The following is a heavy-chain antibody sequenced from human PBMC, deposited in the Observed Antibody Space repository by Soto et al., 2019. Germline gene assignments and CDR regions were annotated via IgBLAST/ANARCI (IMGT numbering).Heavy chain of an antibody. V-gene: IGHV4-31*03. CDR3: ARGRGGFGELGAYYYYYMDV. D-gene: IGHD3-10*01. Sequence: PSETLSLTCTVSGGSISSGGYYWSWIRQHPGKGLEWIGYIYYSGSTYYNPSLKSRVTISVDTSKNQFFLKLSSVTAADTAVYYCARGRGGFGELGAYYYYYMDVWGKGTTVTVSS. J-gene: IGHJ6*03. CDR1: GGSISSGGYY. CDR2: IYYSGST.